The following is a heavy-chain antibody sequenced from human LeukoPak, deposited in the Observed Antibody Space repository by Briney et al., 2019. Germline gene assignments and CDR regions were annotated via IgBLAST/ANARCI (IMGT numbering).Heavy chain of an antibody. CDR1: GGSISSGDYY. J-gene: IGHJ4*02. D-gene: IGHD2-21*01. CDR2: IYYSGST. Sequence: SQTLSLTCTVSGGSISSGDYYWTWIRQPPGKGLEWIGYIYYSGSTNYNPSLKSRVTISVDTSKNQFSLKLGSVTAADTAVYYCARGHRATKFDYWGQGTLVTVSS. V-gene: IGHV4-61*08. CDR3: ARGHRATKFDY.